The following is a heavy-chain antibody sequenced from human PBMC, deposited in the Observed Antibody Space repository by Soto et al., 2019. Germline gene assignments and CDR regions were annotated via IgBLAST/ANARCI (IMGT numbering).Heavy chain of an antibody. CDR3: VRDGTKTLRDWFDP. CDR1: GASISGFY. Sequence: PSETLSLTCTVSGASISGFYWSWIRKSAGKGLEWIGRIYATVTTDYNPSLKSRVMMSVDTSKKQFPLKLRSVTAADTAVYYCVRDGTKTLRDWFDPWGPGILVTVSS. V-gene: IGHV4-4*07. J-gene: IGHJ5*02. CDR2: IYATVTT. D-gene: IGHD1-1*01.